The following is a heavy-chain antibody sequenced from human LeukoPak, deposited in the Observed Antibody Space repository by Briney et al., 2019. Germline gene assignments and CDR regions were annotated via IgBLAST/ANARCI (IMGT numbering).Heavy chain of an antibody. V-gene: IGHV1-18*01. CDR3: ARESRYNWNDGGFDY. D-gene: IGHD1-20*01. J-gene: IGHJ4*02. CDR2: ISAYNGNT. CDR1: GYTFTSYG. Sequence: GASVKVSCKASGYTFTSYGISWVRQAPGQGLEWMGWISAYNGNTNYAQKLQGRVTMTTDTSTSTAYMELRSLRSDDTAVYYCARESRYNWNDGGFDYWGQGTLVTVSS.